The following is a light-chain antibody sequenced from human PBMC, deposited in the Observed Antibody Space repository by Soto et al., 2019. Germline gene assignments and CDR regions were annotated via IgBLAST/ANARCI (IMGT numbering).Light chain of an antibody. J-gene: IGLJ2*01. CDR3: CSYAGSSTLL. CDR1: SSDVGSYNL. V-gene: IGLV2-23*01. CDR2: EGS. Sequence: QSALTQPASVSGSPGQSITISCTGTSSDVGSYNLVSWYQQHPGKAPKLMIYEGSKRPSGVSYRVAGSKSGNTASLTISGLQAEDEAHYYCCSYAGSSTLLFGGGTKVTVL.